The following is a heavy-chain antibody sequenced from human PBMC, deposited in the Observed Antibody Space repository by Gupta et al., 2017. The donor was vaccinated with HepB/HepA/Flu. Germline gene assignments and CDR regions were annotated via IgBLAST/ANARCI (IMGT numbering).Heavy chain of an antibody. CDR3: ARDQRFLEWLLPAGWFDP. Sequence: KASGYTFTSYYMHWVRQAPGQGLEWMGIINPSGGSTSYAQKFQGRVTMTRDTSTSTVYMELSSLRSEDTAVYYCARDQRFLEWLLPAGWFDPWGQGTLVTVSS. CDR1: GYTFTSYY. CDR2: INPSGGST. V-gene: IGHV1-46*01. D-gene: IGHD3-3*01. J-gene: IGHJ5*02.